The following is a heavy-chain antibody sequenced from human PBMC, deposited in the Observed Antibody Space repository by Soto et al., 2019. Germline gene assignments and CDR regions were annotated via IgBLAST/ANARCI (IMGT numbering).Heavy chain of an antibody. Sequence: PGGSLRLSCAASGFTFRNYAMHWVRQAPGKGLEWVSVRSFDGSSEYYADSVKGRFTISRDNSENTLYLQMNSLRADDTAVYYCARLPRSGGEHYWGQGTLVTVS. CDR3: ARLPRSGGEHY. CDR2: RSFDGSSE. J-gene: IGHJ4*02. V-gene: IGHV3-30-3*01. CDR1: GFTFRNYA. D-gene: IGHD1-26*01.